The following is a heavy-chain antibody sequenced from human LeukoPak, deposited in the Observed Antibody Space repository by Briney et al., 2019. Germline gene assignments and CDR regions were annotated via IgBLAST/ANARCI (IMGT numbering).Heavy chain of an antibody. D-gene: IGHD2-2*01. CDR3: AAASSSTSAGYFHD. J-gene: IGHJ1*01. Sequence: GASLKISCEGSGYIFTTYWIGWVRRLPGKGLEWMGAIYPGDSETTYSPSFQGQVTISVDKSIRTAYLQWSSLKASDSAIYYCAAASSSTSAGYFHDWGQGTLVTVSS. CDR1: GYIFTTYW. CDR2: IYPGDSET. V-gene: IGHV5-51*01.